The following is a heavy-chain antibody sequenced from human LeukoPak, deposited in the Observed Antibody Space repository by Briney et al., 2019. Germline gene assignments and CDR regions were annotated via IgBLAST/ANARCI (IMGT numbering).Heavy chain of an antibody. Sequence: GASVKVSCKASGYTFTGYYMHWVRQAPGQGLEWMGWINPNSGGTNYAQKFQGWVTMTRDTSISTAYMELSRLRSDDTAVYYCARDRALIVPADFGRGDVFDIWGQGTVVTVSS. CDR3: ARDRALIVPADFGRGDVFDI. J-gene: IGHJ3*02. D-gene: IGHD2-2*01. V-gene: IGHV1-2*04. CDR1: GYTFTGYY. CDR2: INPNSGGT.